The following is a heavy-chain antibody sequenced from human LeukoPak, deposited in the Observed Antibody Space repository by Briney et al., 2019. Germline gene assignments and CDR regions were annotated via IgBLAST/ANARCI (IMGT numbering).Heavy chain of an antibody. CDR2: IFTSGST. V-gene: IGHV4-61*02. D-gene: IGHD6-6*01. Sequence: PSETLSLTCTVSGASISSGSYYWSWIRQPAGKGLEWIGRIFTSGSTNYNSSLKSRVTISVDTSKNQFSLELTSVTAADTAVYYCVRENSSSSFDYWGQGTLVTVSS. CDR1: GASISSGSYY. J-gene: IGHJ4*02. CDR3: VRENSSSSFDY.